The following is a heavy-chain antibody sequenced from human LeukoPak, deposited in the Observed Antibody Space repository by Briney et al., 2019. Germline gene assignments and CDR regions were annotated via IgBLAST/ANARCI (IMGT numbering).Heavy chain of an antibody. V-gene: IGHV3-7*01. CDR3: ARDLRSSGYYAFDY. J-gene: IGHJ4*02. CDR2: IKQDGSEK. Sequence: GGSLRLSCAASGFTFSSYWMSWVRQAPGKGLEWVANIKQDGSEKYYVDSVKGRFTISRDNSKNTLYLQMNSLRAEDTAVYYCARDLRSSGYYAFDYWGQGTLVTVSS. D-gene: IGHD3-22*01. CDR1: GFTFSSYW.